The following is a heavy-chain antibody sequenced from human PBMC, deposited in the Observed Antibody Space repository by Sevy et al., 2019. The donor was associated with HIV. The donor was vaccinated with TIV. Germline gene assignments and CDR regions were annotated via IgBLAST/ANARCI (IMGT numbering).Heavy chain of an antibody. V-gene: IGHV3-23*01. CDR2: ISDSGDTT. CDR1: GFTFSTYW. J-gene: IGHJ4*02. D-gene: IGHD3-10*01. CDR3: AKLPSTVMFREKGY. Sequence: GGSLRLSCGASGFTFSTYWMSWVRQAPGKGLEWVSGISDSGDTTHYAESVKGRFTISRDNSKNTVSLQMSSLRAEDTAIYYCAKLPSTVMFREKGYWGQGTRVTVSS.